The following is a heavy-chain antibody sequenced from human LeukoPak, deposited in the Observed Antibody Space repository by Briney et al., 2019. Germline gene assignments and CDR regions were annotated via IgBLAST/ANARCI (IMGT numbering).Heavy chain of an antibody. J-gene: IGHJ1*01. CDR1: GFTFSSYW. Sequence: GGSLRLSCAASGFTFSSYWMHWVRQAPGKGLVWVSRIKSDGSTRYADSVKGRFTISRDDAKNTVSLQMNSLRAEDTGVYYCARAPSEIGGYYPEYFRHWGQGTLVTVSP. D-gene: IGHD3-22*01. V-gene: IGHV3-74*01. CDR3: ARAPSEIGGYYPEYFRH. CDR2: IKSDGST.